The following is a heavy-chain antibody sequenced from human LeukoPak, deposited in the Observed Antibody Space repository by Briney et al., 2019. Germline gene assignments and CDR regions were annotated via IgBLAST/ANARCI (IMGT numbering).Heavy chain of an antibody. D-gene: IGHD6-13*01. CDR2: IIPIFGTA. CDR1: GGTFSSYA. V-gene: IGHV1-69*13. Sequence: SVKVSCKTSGGTFSSYAISWVRQAPGQGLEWMGGIIPIFGTANYAQKFQGRVTITADESTSTAYMELSSLRSEDTAVYYCARDRGMEAAGTSAFDIWGQGTMVTVSS. J-gene: IGHJ3*02. CDR3: ARDRGMEAAGTSAFDI.